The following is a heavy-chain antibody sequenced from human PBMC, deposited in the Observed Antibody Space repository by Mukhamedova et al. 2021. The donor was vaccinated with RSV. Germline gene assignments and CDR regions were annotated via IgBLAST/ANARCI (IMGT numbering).Heavy chain of an antibody. Sequence: SYAMHWVRQAPGKGLEWVAVISYDGSNKYYADSVKGRLTISRDNSKNTLYLQMNSLRAEDTAVYYCARGDGLGELSSTLDYWGQ. CDR1: SYA. CDR3: ARGDGLGELSSTLDY. V-gene: IGHV3-30*01. J-gene: IGHJ4*02. CDR2: ISYDGSNK. D-gene: IGHD3-16*02.